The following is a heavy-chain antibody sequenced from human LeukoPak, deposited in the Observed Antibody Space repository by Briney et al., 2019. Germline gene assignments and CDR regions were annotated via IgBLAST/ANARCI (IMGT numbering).Heavy chain of an antibody. CDR2: VSYSGGT. V-gene: IGHV4-59*02. CDR1: GDSVSGHY. J-gene: IGHJ3*01. Sequence: SETLSLTCTVSGDSVSGHYWSWIRQTPGKGLECIGYVSYSGGTNYNPSLKRRVSISLDTSKNQFSLKLSSPAAADPAVYYCARAPMAITTSAFPDAFDFWGQGTMVTVSS. D-gene: IGHD5-12*01. CDR3: ARAPMAITTSAFPDAFDF.